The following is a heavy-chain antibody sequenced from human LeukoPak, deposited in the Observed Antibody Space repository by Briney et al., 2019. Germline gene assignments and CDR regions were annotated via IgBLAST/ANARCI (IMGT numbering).Heavy chain of an antibody. CDR3: AKDTDDYLLD. CDR1: GFTFTSYG. D-gene: IGHD5-12*01. J-gene: IGHJ4*02. Sequence: GGSLRLSCVASGFTFTSYGMHWVRQAPGKGLEWVAVSWFAGETKYYADSVKGRFTISRDNSKNTVYLQLNSLRADDTAIYYCAKDTDDYLLDWGQGTLVTVSS. CDR2: SWFAGETK. V-gene: IGHV3-30*02.